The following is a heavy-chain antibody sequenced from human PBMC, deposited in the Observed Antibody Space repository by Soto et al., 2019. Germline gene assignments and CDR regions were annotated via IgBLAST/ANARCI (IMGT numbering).Heavy chain of an antibody. D-gene: IGHD2-2*01. J-gene: IGHJ6*02. Sequence: ASVKVSCKASGYTFTSYYINWVRQATGQGLEWMGGMNPNSGNTGYAQKFQGRVTMTRNTSISTAYMELSSLRSEDTAVYYCARGVYCSSTSCETLYYYYYGMDVWGQGTTVTVSS. V-gene: IGHV1-8*01. CDR3: ARGVYCSSTSCETLYYYYYGMDV. CDR1: GYTFTSYY. CDR2: MNPNSGNT.